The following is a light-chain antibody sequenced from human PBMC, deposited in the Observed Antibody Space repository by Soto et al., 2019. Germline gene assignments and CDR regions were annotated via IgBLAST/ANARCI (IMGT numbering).Light chain of an antibody. CDR2: WAS. CDR1: QSVFHSPRKQNY. Sequence: DIVMTQSPDSLAVSLGERATINCKSSQSVFHSPRKQNYLAWYQQKPGQPPKLLIDWASTRESGVPDRFTGSGSGTNFTLTVSSLQAEDVAVYYCQQYRSSPFTFGPGTKVDIK. CDR3: QQYRSSPFT. V-gene: IGKV4-1*01. J-gene: IGKJ3*01.